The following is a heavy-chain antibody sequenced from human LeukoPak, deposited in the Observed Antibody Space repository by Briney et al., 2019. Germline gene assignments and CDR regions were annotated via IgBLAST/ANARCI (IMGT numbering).Heavy chain of an antibody. D-gene: IGHD2-21*01. V-gene: IGHV4-38-2*01. CDR3: ATHIVVVIATNWFDP. CDR1: GYSISSAYY. J-gene: IGHJ5*02. CDR2: IYHSGSA. Sequence: SETLSLTCAVSGYSISSAYYWGWIRQPPGKGLEWIGSIYHSGSAYYNPSLKSRVTISVDTSKNQFSVTLSSVTAADTAVYYCATHIVVVIATNWFDPWGQGTLVTVSS.